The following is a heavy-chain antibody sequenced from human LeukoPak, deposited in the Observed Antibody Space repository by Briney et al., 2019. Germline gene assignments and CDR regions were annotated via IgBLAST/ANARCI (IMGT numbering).Heavy chain of an antibody. CDR2: IYYSGST. CDR1: GGSISSSSYY. CDR3: WVVPYRQVFDY. Sequence: PSETLSLTCTVSGGSISSSSYYWGWIRQPPGKGLEWIGSIYYSGSTYYNPSLKSRVTISVDTSKIQFSLKLSSLTAADTSVYYCWVVPYRQVFDYWGQGTLVTVSS. D-gene: IGHD2-2*01. V-gene: IGHV4-39*01. J-gene: IGHJ4*02.